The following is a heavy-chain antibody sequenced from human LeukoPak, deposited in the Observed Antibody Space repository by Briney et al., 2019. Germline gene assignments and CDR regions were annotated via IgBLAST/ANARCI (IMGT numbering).Heavy chain of an antibody. D-gene: IGHD4-17*01. Sequence: ASVKVSCKASGYTFTSYAMNWVRQAPGQGLEWMGWINTNTGNPTYAQGFTGRFVFSLDTSVSTAYLQISSLKAEDTAVYYCARDFGDYISYFYYYMDVWGKGTTVTVSS. V-gene: IGHV7-4-1*02. CDR1: GYTFTSYA. CDR2: INTNTGNP. J-gene: IGHJ6*03. CDR3: ARDFGDYISYFYYYMDV.